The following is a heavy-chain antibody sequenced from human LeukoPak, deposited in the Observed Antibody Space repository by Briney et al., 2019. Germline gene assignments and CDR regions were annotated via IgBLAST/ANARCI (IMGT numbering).Heavy chain of an antibody. V-gene: IGHV3-15*01. Sequence: GGSLRLSCAASGFTFSNAWMSWVRQAPGKGLEWVGRIKSKTDGGTTDYAAPVKGRFTISRDDSKNTLYLQMNSLKTEDTAVYYCTTEPAAWYNWFDPWGQGTLVTVSS. J-gene: IGHJ5*02. CDR3: TTEPAAWYNWFDP. CDR2: IKSKTDGGTT. D-gene: IGHD2-2*01. CDR1: GFTFSNAW.